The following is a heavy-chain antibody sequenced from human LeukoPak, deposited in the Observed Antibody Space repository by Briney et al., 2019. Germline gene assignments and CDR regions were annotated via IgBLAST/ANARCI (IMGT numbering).Heavy chain of an antibody. Sequence: GESLKISCKGSGYSFTSYWIGWVRQMPGKGLEWMGIIYPGDSDTRYSPSFQGQVTISADKSISTAYLQWSSLKASDTAMYYCARHPSIAAAGTGLDYWGQGTLVTVSS. CDR1: GYSFTSYW. D-gene: IGHD6-13*01. CDR2: IYPGDSDT. J-gene: IGHJ4*02. V-gene: IGHV5-51*01. CDR3: ARHPSIAAAGTGLDY.